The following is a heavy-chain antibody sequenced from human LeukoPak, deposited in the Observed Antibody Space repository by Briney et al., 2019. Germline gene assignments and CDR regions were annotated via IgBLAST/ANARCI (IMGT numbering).Heavy chain of an antibody. CDR3: AKGGYSSGWRNYFDY. CDR2: ISSSGGST. Sequence: GGSLRLSFAASGFTFSSSAMSWVRQAPGKGLEWVSIISSSGGSTYYADSVKGRFTISRDNSKNTLYLQMNSLRAEDRAVYYCAKGGYSSGWRNYFDYWGQGTLITVSS. V-gene: IGHV3-23*01. J-gene: IGHJ4*02. D-gene: IGHD6-19*01. CDR1: GFTFSSSA.